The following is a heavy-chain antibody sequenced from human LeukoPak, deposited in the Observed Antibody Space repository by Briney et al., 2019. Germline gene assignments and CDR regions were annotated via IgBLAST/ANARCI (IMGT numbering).Heavy chain of an antibody. CDR3: ARQPSGTAAFDI. CDR1: GGSITSYY. CDR2: IYYSGDT. J-gene: IGHJ3*02. D-gene: IGHD1/OR15-1a*01. Sequence: KPSETLSLTCAVSGGSITSYYWSWIRQPPGMGLEWIAYIYYSGDTNYNPSFKGRVTISVDTSKNQFSLKLSSVAAADTAIYYCARQPSGTAAFDIWGQGTMVTVSS. V-gene: IGHV4-59*08.